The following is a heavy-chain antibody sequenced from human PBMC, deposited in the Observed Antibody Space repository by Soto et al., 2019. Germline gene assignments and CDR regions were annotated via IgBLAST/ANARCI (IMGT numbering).Heavy chain of an antibody. Sequence: KASETLSLTFTVSGGSISSGDYYWSWIRQPPGKGLEWIGSIYYRGSAYYNPSLQTRVTISLDTSRSQFSLKLNSVTAADSAVYFCARLEGLATISYYFDFWGPGALVTVSS. D-gene: IGHD3-9*01. V-gene: IGHV4-39*01. CDR2: IYYRGSA. CDR3: ARLEGLATISYYFDF. J-gene: IGHJ4*02. CDR1: GGSISSGDYY.